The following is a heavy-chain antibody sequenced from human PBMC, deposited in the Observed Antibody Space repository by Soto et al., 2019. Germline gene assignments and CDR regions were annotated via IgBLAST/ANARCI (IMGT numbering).Heavy chain of an antibody. D-gene: IGHD3-10*01. V-gene: IGHV4-31*03. J-gene: IGHJ4*02. CDR1: GGSISSGGYY. CDR3: ARTRGPRVGPPGTYYFDY. Sequence: QVQLQESGPGLVKPSQTLSLTCTVSGGSISSGGYYWSWIRQHPGKGLEWIGYIYYSGSTYYNPSLKSRVTISVDTSKNQFSLKLSSVTAADTAVYYCARTRGPRVGPPGTYYFDYWGQGTLVTVSS. CDR2: IYYSGST.